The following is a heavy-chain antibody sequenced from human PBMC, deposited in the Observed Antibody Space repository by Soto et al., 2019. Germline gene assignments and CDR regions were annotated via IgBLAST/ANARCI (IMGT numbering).Heavy chain of an antibody. D-gene: IGHD1-26*01. CDR2: ISSSSNYI. CDR3: ARGLLDF. CDR1: GFTFSTYY. Sequence: GSLRLSCAASGFTFSTYYMNWVRQPPGKGLEWVSYISSSSNYIYYEDSVKGRFTISRDNAKNSLYLQMNNLRAEDTAVYYCARGLLDFWGQGTLVTVSS. J-gene: IGHJ4*02. V-gene: IGHV3-21*01.